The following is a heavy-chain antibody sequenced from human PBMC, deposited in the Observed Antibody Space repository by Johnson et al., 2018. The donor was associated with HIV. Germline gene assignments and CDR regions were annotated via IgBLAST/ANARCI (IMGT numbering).Heavy chain of an antibody. J-gene: IGHJ3*02. D-gene: IGHD6-6*01. V-gene: IGHV3-30*03. Sequence: QMLLVESGGGLVKPGGSLRLSCVASGFTFSTYGMHWVRQAPGKGLGWVAFISYDGSYKYYADSVKGRFTISRDNSKNTLYLQMNSLRAEDTAVYYCARDRGIAARPFRYAFDIWGQGTMVTVSS. CDR1: GFTFSTYG. CDR3: ARDRGIAARPFRYAFDI. CDR2: ISYDGSYK.